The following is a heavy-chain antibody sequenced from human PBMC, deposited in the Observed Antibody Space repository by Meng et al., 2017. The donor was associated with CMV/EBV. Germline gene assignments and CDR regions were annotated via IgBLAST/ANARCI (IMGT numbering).Heavy chain of an antibody. CDR2: IYYSGST. J-gene: IGHJ4*02. Sequence: SETLSLTCTVSGGSISSSSYYWGWIRQPPGRGLERIGSIYYSGSTYYNPSLKSRVTISVDTSKNQFSLKLSSVTAADTAVYYCARDRVAARPFDYWGQGTLVTVSS. D-gene: IGHD6-6*01. CDR1: GGSISSSSYY. V-gene: IGHV4-39*07. CDR3: ARDRVAARPFDY.